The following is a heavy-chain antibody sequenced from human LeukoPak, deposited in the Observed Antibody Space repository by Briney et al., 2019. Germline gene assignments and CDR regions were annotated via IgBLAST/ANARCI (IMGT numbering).Heavy chain of an antibody. Sequence: GGSLRLSCAASGFTFSSYGMNWVRQAPGKGLEWVGRIKSKTDGGTIDYAAPVKGRFTISRDDSKKTLYLQMNSLKTEDTAVYYCTTDSLRMGVTGLDYWGQGTLVTVSS. CDR3: TTDSLRMGVTGLDY. CDR2: IKSKTDGGTI. D-gene: IGHD3-3*01. J-gene: IGHJ4*02. V-gene: IGHV3-15*07. CDR1: GFTFSSYG.